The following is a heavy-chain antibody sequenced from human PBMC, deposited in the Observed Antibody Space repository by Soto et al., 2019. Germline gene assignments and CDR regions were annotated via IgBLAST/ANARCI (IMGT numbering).Heavy chain of an antibody. J-gene: IGHJ3*02. CDR1: GFTFGSYA. D-gene: IGHD3-10*01. CDR3: ASLITMVRGVINDAFDI. Sequence: GGSLRLSCAASGFTFGSYAMHWVRQAPGKGLEWVAVISYDGSNKYYADSVKGRFTISRDNSKNTLYLQMNSLRAEDTAVYYCASLITMVRGVINDAFDIWGQGTMVTVSS. CDR2: ISYDGSNK. V-gene: IGHV3-30-3*01.